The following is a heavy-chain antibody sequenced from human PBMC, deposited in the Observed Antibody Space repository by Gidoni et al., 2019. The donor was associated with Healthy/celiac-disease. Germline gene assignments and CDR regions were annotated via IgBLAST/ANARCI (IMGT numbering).Heavy chain of an antibody. D-gene: IGHD3-16*01. V-gene: IGHV5-51*01. Sequence: EVQLVQSAAEAKQPGESLKISCKGLGYSFTYYWIGWVRQMPGKGVEWMGITYPGGSDTRYSPTFRGKGTIAADKYISTAYLKWSSLKASDAAMCYCARRGSAAFDYWGQGTLVTVSS. CDR1: GYSFTYYW. J-gene: IGHJ4*02. CDR3: ARRGSAAFDY. CDR2: TYPGGSDT.